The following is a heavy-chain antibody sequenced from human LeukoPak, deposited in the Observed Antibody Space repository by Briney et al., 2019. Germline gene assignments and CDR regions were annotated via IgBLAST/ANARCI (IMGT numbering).Heavy chain of an antibody. CDR1: GFTFSNAW. Sequence: GGSLRRSCAASGFTFSNAWMSWVRQAPGKGLEWVGRIKSKTDGGTTDYAAPVKGRFTISRDDSKNTLYLQMNSLKTEDTAVYYCTTVNPDSSGYYRRYYYYGMDVWGQGTTVTVSS. CDR2: IKSKTDGGTT. D-gene: IGHD3-22*01. CDR3: TTVNPDSSGYYRRYYYYGMDV. V-gene: IGHV3-15*01. J-gene: IGHJ6*02.